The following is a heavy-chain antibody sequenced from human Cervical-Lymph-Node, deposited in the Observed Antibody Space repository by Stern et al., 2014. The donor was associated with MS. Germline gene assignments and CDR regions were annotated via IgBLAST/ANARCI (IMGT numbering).Heavy chain of an antibody. CDR1: GGSFTNRDY. D-gene: IGHD2-21*02. CDR2: VYYSGIT. V-gene: IGHV4-39*02. CDR3: ARGVTAVTNYVPNWCFDL. J-gene: IGHJ2*01. Sequence: QLQLQESGPGLVKPSETLSLTCTVSGGSFTNRDYWGWIRQSPGKGLEWIGSVYYSGITYYRPSLKSRATISIETSRHQFFLSLNSVTATDTAVYFCARGVTAVTNYVPNWCFDLWGRGTLVTVSS.